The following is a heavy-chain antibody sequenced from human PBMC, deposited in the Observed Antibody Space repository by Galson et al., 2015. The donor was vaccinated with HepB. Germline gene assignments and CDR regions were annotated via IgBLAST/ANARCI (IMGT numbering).Heavy chain of an antibody. D-gene: IGHD6-13*01. V-gene: IGHV3-21*01. CDR1: GFTFSSYS. CDR2: ISSSSSYI. J-gene: IGHJ3*02. CDR3: ARDPPSSSWLPYDAFDI. Sequence: SLRLSCAASGFTFSSYSMNWVRQAPGKGLEWVSSISSSSSYIYYADSVKGRFTISRDNAKSSLYLQMNSLRAEDTAVYYCARDPPSSSWLPYDAFDIWGQGTMVTVSS.